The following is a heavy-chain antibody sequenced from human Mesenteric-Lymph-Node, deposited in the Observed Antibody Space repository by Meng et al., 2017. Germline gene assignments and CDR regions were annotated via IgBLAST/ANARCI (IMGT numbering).Heavy chain of an antibody. V-gene: IGHV4-30-4*01. CDR1: GGSISSGDYY. D-gene: IGHD4-17*01. CDR2: IYYSGST. Sequence: QVRPPESGPRLVKPSQPLSLTCTVSGGSISSGDYYWSWIRQPPGKGLEWIGYIYYSGSTYYNPSLKSRVTISVDTSKNQFSLKLSSVTAADTAVYYCARGPTTYFDYWGQGTLVTVSS. J-gene: IGHJ4*02. CDR3: ARGPTTYFDY.